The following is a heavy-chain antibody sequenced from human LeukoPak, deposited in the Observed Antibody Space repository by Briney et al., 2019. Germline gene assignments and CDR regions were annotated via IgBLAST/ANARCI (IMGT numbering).Heavy chain of an antibody. CDR2: ISTSAADT. J-gene: IGHJ4*02. CDR3: ARGVNSAFDY. Sequence: GGSLRLSCAASGFTFSNNALGWVRQAPGKGLEWVSVISTSAADTYYADSVKGRFTISRDNSKNTLYLQMNNLRAEDTAVYYCARGVNSAFDYWGQGTLVTVSS. D-gene: IGHD5-18*01. CDR1: GFTFSNNA. V-gene: IGHV3-23*01.